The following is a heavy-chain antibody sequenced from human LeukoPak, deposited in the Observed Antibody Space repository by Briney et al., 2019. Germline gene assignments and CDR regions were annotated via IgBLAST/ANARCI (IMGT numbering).Heavy chain of an antibody. CDR1: GRSTNSSTYY. J-gene: IGHJ4*02. Sequence: SETLSLTCTVSGRSTNSSTYYWGWIRQPPRKWLEWIGSIYYSGSTYYNPSLKSRVTISVDTSKNQFSLKLNSVTAADTAVYYCARTSIVGARGSFGYWGQGTLVTVSS. V-gene: IGHV4-39*01. CDR2: IYYSGST. CDR3: ARTSIVGARGSFGY. D-gene: IGHD1-26*01.